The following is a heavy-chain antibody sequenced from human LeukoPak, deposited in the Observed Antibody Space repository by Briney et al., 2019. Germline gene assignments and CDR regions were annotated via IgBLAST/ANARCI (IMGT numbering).Heavy chain of an antibody. J-gene: IGHJ6*03. Sequence: PGGSLRLSCAASGFTFSSYGMTWVRQAPGKGLEWVSYISSSSSTIYYADSVKGRFTISRDNAKNPLYLQMNSLRAEDTAVYYCARDRGIFYMDVWGKGTTVTVSS. CDR3: ARDRGIFYMDV. CDR2: ISSSSSTI. CDR1: GFTFSSYG. V-gene: IGHV3-48*01. D-gene: IGHD3-3*01.